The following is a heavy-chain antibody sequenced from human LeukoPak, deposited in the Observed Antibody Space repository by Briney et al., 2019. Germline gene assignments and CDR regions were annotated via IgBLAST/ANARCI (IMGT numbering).Heavy chain of an antibody. CDR1: GFTFSRYA. CDR3: PRDSVWQVDPTPYDTFDI. V-gene: IGHV3-30*14. J-gene: IGHJ3*02. D-gene: IGHD3-22*01. Sequence: GGSLRLSCAGSGFTFSRYAMQWVRQAPGKGLEWVAAMSYDGTKRYYPDSVEGRFTISRDNSESTLFLQMNSLRPQDTAVYYCPRDSVWQVDPTPYDTFDIWGQGTMVTVSS. CDR2: MSYDGTKR.